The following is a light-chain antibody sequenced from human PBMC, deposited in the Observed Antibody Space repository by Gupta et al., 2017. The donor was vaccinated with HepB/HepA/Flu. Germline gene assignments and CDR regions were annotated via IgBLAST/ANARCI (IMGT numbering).Light chain of an antibody. V-gene: IGKV3-11*01. CDR3: QQRSIWPPIT. CDR2: YAS. CDR1: RSVSNS. Sequence: EIVLTQYPATLSLSPGERATLSCRASRSVSNSLAWYQQKDGQAPRLVIYYASNRATGIPARFSGSGSGTDFTLTISGLEPEDFAVYYCQQRSIWPPITFGQGTRVEI. J-gene: IGKJ5*01.